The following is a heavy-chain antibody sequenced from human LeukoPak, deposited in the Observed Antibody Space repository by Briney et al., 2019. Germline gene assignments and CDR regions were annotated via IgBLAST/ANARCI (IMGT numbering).Heavy chain of an antibody. CDR1: GYTFTGYY. V-gene: IGHV1-2*02. J-gene: IGHJ4*02. D-gene: IGHD5-24*01. CDR2: INPNSGGT. Sequence: ASVKVSCKASGYTFTGYYMHWVRQAPGQGLEWMGWINPNSGGTNYAQKFQGRVTMTRDTSISTAYMELSRLRSDDTAVYYCARDEIDGYNCFDYWGQGTLATVSS. CDR3: ARDEIDGYNCFDY.